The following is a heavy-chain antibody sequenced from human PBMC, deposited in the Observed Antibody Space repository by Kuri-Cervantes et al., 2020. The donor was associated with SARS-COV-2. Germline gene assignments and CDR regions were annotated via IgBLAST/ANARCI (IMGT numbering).Heavy chain of an antibody. V-gene: IGHV4-4*02. CDR3: ARGGYSSSWYGLKNWFDP. D-gene: IGHD6-13*01. CDR2: IYHSGTT. Sequence: GSLRLSFDVSGGSISSGNWWNWIRQPPGKGLEWIGEIYHSGTTNYNPSLKSRVTISVDTSKNQFSLKLSSVTAADTAVYYCARGGYSSSWYGLKNWFDPWGQGTLVTVSS. J-gene: IGHJ5*02. CDR1: GGSISSGNW.